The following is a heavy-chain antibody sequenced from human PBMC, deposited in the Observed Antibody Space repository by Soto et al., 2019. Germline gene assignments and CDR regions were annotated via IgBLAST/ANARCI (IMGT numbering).Heavy chain of an antibody. CDR3: ARWDLLLSWDY. CDR1: GFSLSTSAMG. D-gene: IGHD1-26*01. Sequence: QITLKESGPTLVKPTQTLTLTCTFSGFSLSTSAMGVGWIRQPPGKALEWLALIYWNDQRYSPSLRSRLTITKDTSSHQVVLTMTNMDPVDTSTYYCARWDLLLSWDYWGQGTLVTVSS. CDR2: IYWNDQ. V-gene: IGHV2-5*01. J-gene: IGHJ4*02.